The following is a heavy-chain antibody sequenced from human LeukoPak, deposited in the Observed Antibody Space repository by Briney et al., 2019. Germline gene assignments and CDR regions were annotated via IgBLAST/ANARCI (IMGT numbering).Heavy chain of an antibody. D-gene: IGHD4-17*01. V-gene: IGHV4-34*01. CDR1: GGSFSGYY. J-gene: IGHJ4*02. CDR2: INHSGST. CDR3: ARGTVTDKISDY. Sequence: SETLSLTCAVYGGSFSGYYWSWIRQPPGKGLEWIGEINHSGSTNYNPSLKSRVTISVDTSKNQFSLKLSSVTAADTAVYYCARGTVTDKISDYWGQGTLVTVSS.